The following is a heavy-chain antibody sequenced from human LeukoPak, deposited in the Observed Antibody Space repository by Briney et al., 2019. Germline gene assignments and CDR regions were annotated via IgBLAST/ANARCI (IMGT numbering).Heavy chain of an antibody. CDR1: GYTFTSYY. CDR3: ARDPINYYGSGSYRYMDV. Sequence: ASVKVSCKASGYTFTSYYMHWVRQAPGQGLEWMGIINPSGGSTSYAQKFQGRVTMTRDTSISTAYMELSRLRSDDTAVYYCARDPINYYGSGSYRYMDVWGKGTTVTISS. CDR2: INPSGGST. V-gene: IGHV1-46*01. J-gene: IGHJ6*03. D-gene: IGHD3-10*01.